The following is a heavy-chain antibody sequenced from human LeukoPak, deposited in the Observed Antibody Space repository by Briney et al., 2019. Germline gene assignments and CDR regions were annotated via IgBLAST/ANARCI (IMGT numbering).Heavy chain of an antibody. V-gene: IGHV3-30-3*01. CDR3: ARGPPTGTSFRYHGMDV. CDR1: GFTFSSYE. CDR2: ISYDGSNK. D-gene: IGHD1-1*01. J-gene: IGHJ6*02. Sequence: GGSLRLSCAASGFTFSSYEMNWVRQAPGKGLEWVAAISYDGSNKYYADSVKGRFTISRDNSKNTLYLQMNSLRAEDTALYYCARGPPTGTSFRYHGMDVWGQGTTVTVSS.